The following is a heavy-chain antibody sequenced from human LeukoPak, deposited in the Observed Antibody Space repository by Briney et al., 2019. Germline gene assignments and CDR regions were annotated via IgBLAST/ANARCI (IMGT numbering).Heavy chain of an antibody. CDR2: ISSTSADI. D-gene: IGHD3-10*01. V-gene: IGHV3-21*05. Sequence: PGGSLRLSCTASGFIFSNHGMNWVRQAPGKGLEWISYISSTSADIYYVDSVKGRFTISRDNAKNSLYLQMNSLRAGDTAIYYCARRGPYFDYWGQGTLVTVSS. J-gene: IGHJ4*02. CDR1: GFIFSNHG. CDR3: ARRGPYFDY.